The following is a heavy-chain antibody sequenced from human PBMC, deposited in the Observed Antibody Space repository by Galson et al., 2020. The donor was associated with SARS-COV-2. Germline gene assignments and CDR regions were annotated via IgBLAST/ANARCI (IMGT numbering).Heavy chain of an antibody. D-gene: IGHD3-9*01. J-gene: IGHJ6*02. Sequence: GGSLRLSCAASEFTFSNYVMHWVRQAPGKGLEWVAFISYDGSIKYHGDSIKGRFTISRDNSKNTLFLQMNSLRAEDTAVYYCARDADILTGYYNVRYGMDVWGQGTTVTVS. CDR2: ISYDGSIK. V-gene: IGHV3-30*04. CDR1: EFTFSNYV. CDR3: ARDADILTGYYNVRYGMDV.